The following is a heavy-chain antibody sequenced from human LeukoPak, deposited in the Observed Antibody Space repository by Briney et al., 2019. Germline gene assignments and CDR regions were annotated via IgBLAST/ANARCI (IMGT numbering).Heavy chain of an antibody. D-gene: IGHD2-15*01. CDR2: IKQDGSEK. CDR1: GFTFSSRDW. J-gene: IGHJ5*02. Sequence: GGSLRLSCVASGFTFSSRDWMTWVRQAPGKGLEWVANIKQDGSEKNYVDSVKGRFTISRDNAKNSLYLQMNSLRAEDTAVYYCARDIGYCSGGSCPNWFDPWGQGTLVTVSS. CDR3: ARDIGYCSGGSCPNWFDP. V-gene: IGHV3-7*01.